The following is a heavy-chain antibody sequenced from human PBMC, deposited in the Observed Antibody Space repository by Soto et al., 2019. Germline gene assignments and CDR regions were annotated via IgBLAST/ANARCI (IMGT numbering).Heavy chain of an antibody. J-gene: IGHJ4*02. CDR1: GFTVSSNY. V-gene: IGHV3-53*01. CDR3: ARAPSSSWPLDY. D-gene: IGHD6-13*01. Sequence: GESLKISCAASGFTVSSNYMTWVRQAPGKGLECVSLIYSGGSTYYADSVKGRFTISRDNSENTLYLQMNSLRAEDAAVYYCARAPSSSWPLDYWGQGTLVTVSS. CDR2: IYSGGST.